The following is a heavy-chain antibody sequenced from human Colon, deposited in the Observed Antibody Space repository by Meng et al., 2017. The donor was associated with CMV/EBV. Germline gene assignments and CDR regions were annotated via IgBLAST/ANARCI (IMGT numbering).Heavy chain of an antibody. J-gene: IGHJ6*02. Sequence: SVKVFCKASGGTFLSYGYSWVRQAPGQGLEWMGGIIPVIGTTNYAQKFQGRVTITADRSTSTAYLELSGLRSEDTAVYYCATDTLARGVIEYFYGMDVWGQGTTVTVSS. CDR2: IIPVIGTT. CDR3: ATDTLARGVIEYFYGMDV. D-gene: IGHD3-10*01. CDR1: GGTFLSYG. V-gene: IGHV1-69*06.